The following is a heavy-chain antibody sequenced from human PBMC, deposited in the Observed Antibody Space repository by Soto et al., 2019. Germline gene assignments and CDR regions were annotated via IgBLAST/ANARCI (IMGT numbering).Heavy chain of an antibody. V-gene: IGHV3-7*01. CDR2: IKQDGSEK. D-gene: IGHD3-10*01. J-gene: IGHJ6*02. CDR1: GFTFSDFW. CDR3: ARITVLLPRDTNRGAAYNFYGLDV. Sequence: GGSLRLSCVASGFTFSDFWISWVRQAPGRGLEWGANIKQDGSEKKDVDSVKGRFTITRDNAKNSLYLEMNSLRTKDTAVYYCARITVLLPRDTNRGAAYNFYGLDVWVQGTTVTVSS.